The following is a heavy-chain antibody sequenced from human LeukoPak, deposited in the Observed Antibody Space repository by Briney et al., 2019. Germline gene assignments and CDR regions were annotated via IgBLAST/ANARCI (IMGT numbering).Heavy chain of an antibody. J-gene: IGHJ4*02. CDR3: ARSLRLAATILPVYL. Sequence: GGSLRLSCAASGFIFSSYGTHWVRQAPGKGLEWVAVILFDGSNTYYADSVKGRFTISRDNSENTLYLEMSSLRGEDTAMYYCARSLRLAATILPVYLWGQGTLVIVSS. CDR2: ILFDGSNT. CDR1: GFIFSSYG. D-gene: IGHD6-13*01. V-gene: IGHV3-33*01.